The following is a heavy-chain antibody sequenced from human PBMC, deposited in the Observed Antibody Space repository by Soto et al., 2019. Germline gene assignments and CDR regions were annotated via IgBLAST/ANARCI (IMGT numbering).Heavy chain of an antibody. CDR2: ISYDGSNK. Sequence: LRGSLRLSCAASGFTFSSYGMHWVRQAPGKGLEWVAVISYDGSNKYYADSVKGRFTISRDNSKNTLYLQMNSLRAEDTAVYYCAKVVYRYCSGGSCQPDYWGQGTLVTV. J-gene: IGHJ4*02. D-gene: IGHD2-15*01. V-gene: IGHV3-30*18. CDR3: AKVVYRYCSGGSCQPDY. CDR1: GFTFSSYG.